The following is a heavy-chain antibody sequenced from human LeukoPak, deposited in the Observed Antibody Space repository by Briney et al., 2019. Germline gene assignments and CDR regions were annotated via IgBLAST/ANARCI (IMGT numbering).Heavy chain of an antibody. CDR1: GGTFSSYA. D-gene: IGHD5-18*01. CDR2: IIPIFGTA. J-gene: IGHJ6*03. V-gene: IGHV1-69*13. Sequence: GASVKVSCKASGGTFSSYAISWVRQAPGQGLEWMGGIIPIFGTANYAQKFQGRVTITADESTSTAYMELSSLRSEDTAVYYCARDRGYSYGYRPTYYYYMDVWGKGTTVTISS. CDR3: ARDRGYSYGYRPTYYYYMDV.